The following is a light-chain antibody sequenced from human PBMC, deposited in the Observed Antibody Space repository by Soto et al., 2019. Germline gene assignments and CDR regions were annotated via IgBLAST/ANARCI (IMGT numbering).Light chain of an antibody. CDR3: QQSYSSPWT. CDR2: SAS. J-gene: IGKJ1*01. CDR1: QNITTF. Sequence: DIPMTQSPSSLSASVGGRVTITCRSSQNITTFLNWYQQKPGKAPNLLIYSASSLQSGVPSRFSGSGSGADFTLTISSLQPEDFATYYCQQSYSSPWTFGQGTKVEIK. V-gene: IGKV1-39*01.